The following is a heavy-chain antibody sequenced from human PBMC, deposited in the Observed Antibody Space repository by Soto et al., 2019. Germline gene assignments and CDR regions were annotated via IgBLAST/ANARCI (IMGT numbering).Heavy chain of an antibody. J-gene: IGHJ6*02. D-gene: IGHD3-10*01. V-gene: IGHV4-59*08. CDR2: IYYSGST. Sequence: SETLSLTCTVSGGSISSYYWSWIRQPPGKGLEWIGYIYYSGSTNYNPSLKSRVTISVDTSKNQFSLKLSSVTAADTAVYYCARHPNYYYGSGSSYYYSYCGMYVWGQGTTVTVSS. CDR3: ARHPNYYYGSGSSYYYSYCGMYV. CDR1: GGSISSYY.